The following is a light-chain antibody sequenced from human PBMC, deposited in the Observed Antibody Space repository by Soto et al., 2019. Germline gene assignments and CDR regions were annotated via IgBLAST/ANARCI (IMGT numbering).Light chain of an antibody. Sequence: EIMMTQSPVTLSVSPGERATLSCRASQSVSSSYLAWYQQKPGQAPRLLIYGASSRATGIPDRFSGSGSGTDFTLTISSLEPEDFAVYYCQQRSSWPLTFGGGTKVDIK. CDR1: QSVSSSY. CDR2: GAS. V-gene: IGKV3D-20*02. CDR3: QQRSSWPLT. J-gene: IGKJ4*01.